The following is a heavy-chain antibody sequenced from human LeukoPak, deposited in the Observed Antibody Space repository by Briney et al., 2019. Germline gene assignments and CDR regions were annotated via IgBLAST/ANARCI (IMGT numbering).Heavy chain of an antibody. Sequence: SETLSLTCTVSGGSISSYYWSWIRQPPGKGLEWIGYIYYSGSTYYNPSLKSRVTISVDTSKNQFSLKLSSVTAADTAVYYCARRTIAAVASFWFDPWGQGTLVTVSS. J-gene: IGHJ5*02. D-gene: IGHD6-13*01. CDR2: IYYSGST. CDR1: GGSISSYY. V-gene: IGHV4-59*04. CDR3: ARRTIAAVASFWFDP.